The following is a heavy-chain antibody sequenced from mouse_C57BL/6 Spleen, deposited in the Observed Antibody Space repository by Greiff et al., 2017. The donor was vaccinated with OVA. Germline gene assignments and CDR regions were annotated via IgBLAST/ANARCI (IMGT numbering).Heavy chain of an antibody. J-gene: IGHJ2*01. CDR1: GYTFTSYW. Sequence: QVQLQQPGAELVKPGASVKLSCKASGYTFTSYWMQWVKQRPGQGLEWIGEIDPSDSYTNYNQKFKGKATLTVDTSSSTAYMQLSSLTSEDSAVYYCARRAVFDYWGQGTTLIVSS. D-gene: IGHD3-3*01. CDR3: ARRAVFDY. CDR2: IDPSDSYT. V-gene: IGHV1-50*01.